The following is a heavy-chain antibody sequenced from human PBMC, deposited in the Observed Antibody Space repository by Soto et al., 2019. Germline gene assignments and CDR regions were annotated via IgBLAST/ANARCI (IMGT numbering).Heavy chain of an antibody. CDR2: FDPEDGET. D-gene: IGHD2-2*03. CDR1: GYTLTELS. J-gene: IGHJ4*02. Sequence: AASVKVSCKVSGYTLTELSMHWVRQAPGKGLEWMGGFDPEDGETIYAQKFQGRVTMTEDTSTDTAYMELSGLRSEDTAVYYCATVGYCSSTSCHYYFDYWGQGTLVTVSS. CDR3: ATVGYCSSTSCHYYFDY. V-gene: IGHV1-24*01.